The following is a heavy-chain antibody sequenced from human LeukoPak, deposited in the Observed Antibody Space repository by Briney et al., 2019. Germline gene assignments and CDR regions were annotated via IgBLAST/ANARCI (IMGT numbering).Heavy chain of an antibody. CDR1: GGSISSYY. CDR2: IYYSGST. CDR3: ARDRLSRFALGAFDI. D-gene: IGHD3-16*01. V-gene: IGHV4-59*12. J-gene: IGHJ3*02. Sequence: PSETLSLTCTVSGGSISSYYWSWIRQPPGKGLEWIGSIYYSGSTYYNPSLRSRVTISVDTSKNQFSLRLSSVTAADTAVYYCARDRLSRFALGAFDIWGQGTMVAVSS.